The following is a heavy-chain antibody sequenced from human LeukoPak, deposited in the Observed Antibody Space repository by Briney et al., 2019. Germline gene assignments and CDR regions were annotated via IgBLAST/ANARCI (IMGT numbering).Heavy chain of an antibody. D-gene: IGHD1-1*01. J-gene: IGHJ6*04. CDR1: GGTFSSYT. V-gene: IGHV1-69*04. Sequence: ASVKVSCKASGGTFSSYTISWVRQAPGQGLEWMGRIIPILGIANYAQKFQGRVTITADESTSTAYMELSSLRSEDTAVYYCTREGDQLERRAPYYYGMDVWGKGTTVTVSS. CDR3: TREGDQLERRAPYYYGMDV. CDR2: IIPILGIA.